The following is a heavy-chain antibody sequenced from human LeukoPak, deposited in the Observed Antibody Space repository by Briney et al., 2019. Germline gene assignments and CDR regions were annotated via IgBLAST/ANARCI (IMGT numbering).Heavy chain of an antibody. CDR1: GGSISSGSYY. V-gene: IGHV4-61*02. Sequence: SETLSLTCTVSGGSISSGSYYWSWIRQPAGKGLEWIGRIYTSGSTNYNPSLKSRVTISVDTSKNQFSLKLSSVTAADTAVYYCARLPRYGSGTYYMDVWGKGTTVTISS. CDR3: ARLPRYGSGTYYMDV. J-gene: IGHJ6*03. CDR2: IYTSGST. D-gene: IGHD3-10*01.